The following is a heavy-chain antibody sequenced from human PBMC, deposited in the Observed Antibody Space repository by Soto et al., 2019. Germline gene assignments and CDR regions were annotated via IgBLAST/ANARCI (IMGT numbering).Heavy chain of an antibody. CDR2: ILYDGSKK. CDR3: VKDGSSGWPYFGDMDV. D-gene: IGHD6-19*01. CDR1: GFTFSSYG. J-gene: IGHJ6*02. Sequence: QVQLVESGGGVVQPGRSLRLSCAASGFTFSSYGMHWVRQAPGKGLEWVAVILYDGSKKYYADSVKGRFTISRDNSKNTMYQQMSSLRGEDTALYYCVKDGSSGWPYFGDMDVWGRGTTVTVSS. V-gene: IGHV3-30*18.